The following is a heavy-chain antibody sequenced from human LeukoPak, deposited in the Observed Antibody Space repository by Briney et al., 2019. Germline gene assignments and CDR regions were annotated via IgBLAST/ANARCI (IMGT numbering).Heavy chain of an antibody. Sequence: PGGSLRLSCAASGSTFSSYAMSWVRQAPGKGLEWVSAISGSGGSTYYADSVKGRFTISRDNSKNTLYLQMNSLRAEDTAVYYCAKGRNDYVWGSYDYWGQGTLVTVSS. D-gene: IGHD3-16*01. J-gene: IGHJ4*02. V-gene: IGHV3-23*01. CDR1: GSTFSSYA. CDR3: AKGRNDYVWGSYDY. CDR2: ISGSGGST.